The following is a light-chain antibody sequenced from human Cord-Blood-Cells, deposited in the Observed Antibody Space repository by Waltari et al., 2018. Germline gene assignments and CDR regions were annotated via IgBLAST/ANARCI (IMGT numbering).Light chain of an antibody. CDR1: QSVSSN. CDR3: QQYNNWPPYT. CDR2: GAS. V-gene: IGKV3-15*01. J-gene: IGKJ2*01. Sequence: EIVMTQSPATLSVSPGDRATLSCLASQSVSSNLTWYQPKPGQSPRLLIYGASTRATGIPARFSGSGSGTEFTLTISSLQSEDFAVYYCQQYNNWPPYTFGQGTKLEIK.